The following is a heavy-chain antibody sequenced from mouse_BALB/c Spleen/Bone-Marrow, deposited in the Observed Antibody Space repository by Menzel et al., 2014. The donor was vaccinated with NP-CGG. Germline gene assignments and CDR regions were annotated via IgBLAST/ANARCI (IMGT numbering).Heavy chain of an antibody. CDR1: GYTFTDYS. Sequence: QVQLQQSGAELVRPGVSVKISCKGSGYTFTDYSIHWVRQSHAKSLEWIGVISTYYGDANYNQKFKGKATMTVDKSSSTAYMELARLTSEDSATYYCARRGSMDYWGQGTSVTVSS. CDR2: ISTYYGDA. V-gene: IGHV1-67*01. CDR3: ARRGSMDY. J-gene: IGHJ4*01.